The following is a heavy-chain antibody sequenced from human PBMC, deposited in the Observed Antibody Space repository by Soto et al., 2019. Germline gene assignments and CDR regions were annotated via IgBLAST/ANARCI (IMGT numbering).Heavy chain of an antibody. CDR3: ERDLGSGWFDAFDI. D-gene: IGHD6-19*01. CDR1: GFTFSSYA. Sequence: EVQLVESGGGLVQPGGSLRLSCAASGFTFSSYAMHWVRQAPGKGREYVSAISSNGGSTYYANSVKGRFTISRDNSKNTLYLQMGSLRAEDMAVYYCERDLGSGWFDAFDIWGQGTMVTVSS. CDR2: ISSNGGST. J-gene: IGHJ3*02. V-gene: IGHV3-64*01.